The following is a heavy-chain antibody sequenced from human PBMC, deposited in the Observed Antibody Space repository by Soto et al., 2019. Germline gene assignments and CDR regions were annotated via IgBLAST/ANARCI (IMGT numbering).Heavy chain of an antibody. J-gene: IGHJ6*02. Sequence: QVQLQESGPGLVKLSQTLSLTCTVSGDSISSGDHFWMWIRQHPGKGLEWIGYIFYTGSTHYNPSLKSRLTMSVDTSKNQFSLQLSSVTAADAALYYCARGGYYYGVDVWGQGTTVTVSS. V-gene: IGHV4-31*03. D-gene: IGHD3-16*01. CDR1: GDSISSGDHF. CDR2: IFYTGST. CDR3: ARGGYYYGVDV.